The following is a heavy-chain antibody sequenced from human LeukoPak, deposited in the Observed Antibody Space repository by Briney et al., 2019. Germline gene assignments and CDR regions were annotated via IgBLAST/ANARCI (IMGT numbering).Heavy chain of an antibody. CDR1: GFTFSSYS. CDR3: AREPLLWFGELLYYFDY. J-gene: IGHJ4*02. CDR2: ISSSSSYI. D-gene: IGHD3-10*01. Sequence: GGSLRLSCAASGFTFSSYSMNWVRQAPGKGLEWVSSISSSSSYIYYADSVKGRFTISRDNAKNSLYLQMNSLRAEDTAVYYCAREPLLWFGELLYYFDYWGQGTLVTVSS. V-gene: IGHV3-21*01.